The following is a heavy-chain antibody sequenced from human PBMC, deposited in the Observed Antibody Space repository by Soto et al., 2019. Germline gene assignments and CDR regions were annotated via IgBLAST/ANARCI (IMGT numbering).Heavy chain of an antibody. Sequence: FCGRWIRQKKRKGLEWIGEINHSGSTNYNPSLKSRVTISVDTSKNQFSLKLSSVTAADTAVYYCVRLRDYGSGSYYRSWFGPWGQGTLVTVTS. D-gene: IGHD3-10*01. V-gene: IGHV4-34*01. CDR2: INHSGST. J-gene: IGHJ5*02. CDR3: VRLRDYGSGSYYRSWFGP. CDR1: FC.